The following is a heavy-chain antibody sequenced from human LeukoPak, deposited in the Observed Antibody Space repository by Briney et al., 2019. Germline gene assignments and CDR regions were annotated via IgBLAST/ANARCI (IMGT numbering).Heavy chain of an antibody. Sequence: ASVKVSCKASGFTFTSSAVQWVRQARGQRLEWIGWIVVGSGNTNYAQKFQERDTITRDMSTSTAYMELSSLRSEDTAVYYCAAGTQWELNYYYYGMDVWGQGTTVTVSS. V-gene: IGHV1-58*01. CDR2: IVVGSGNT. CDR3: AAGTQWELNYYYYGMDV. D-gene: IGHD1-26*01. J-gene: IGHJ6*02. CDR1: GFTFTSSA.